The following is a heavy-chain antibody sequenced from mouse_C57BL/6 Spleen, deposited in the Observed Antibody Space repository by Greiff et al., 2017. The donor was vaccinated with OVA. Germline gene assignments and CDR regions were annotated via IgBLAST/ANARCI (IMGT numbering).Heavy chain of an antibody. CDR2: IHPNSGST. J-gene: IGHJ2*01. CDR1: GYTFTSYW. CDR3: AREGRYYGSTWGGFDY. D-gene: IGHD1-1*01. Sequence: QVQLQQPGAELVKPGASVKLSCKASGYTFTSYWMHWVKQRPGQGLEWIGMIHPNSGSTNYNEKFKSKATLTVDKSSSTAYMQLSSLTSEDSAVYYCAREGRYYGSTWGGFDYWGQGTTLTVSS. V-gene: IGHV1-64*01.